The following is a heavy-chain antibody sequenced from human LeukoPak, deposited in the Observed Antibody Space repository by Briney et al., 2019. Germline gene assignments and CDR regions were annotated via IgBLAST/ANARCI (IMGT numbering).Heavy chain of an antibody. J-gene: IGHJ4*02. CDR3: AKDPPTTGTTFDN. CDR2: IGSGGVDT. D-gene: IGHD1-1*01. Sequence: PGGSLRLSCAASGFTFSSYAMSWVRQAPGKGLEWVSSIGSGGVDTYYADSVKGRFTISRDNSKNTLYLQMNSLRVEDTAVYYCAKDPPTTGTTFDNWGRGTLVTVSS. V-gene: IGHV3-23*01. CDR1: GFTFSSYA.